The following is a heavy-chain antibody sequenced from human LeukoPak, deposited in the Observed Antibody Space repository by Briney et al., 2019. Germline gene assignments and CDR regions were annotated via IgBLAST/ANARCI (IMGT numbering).Heavy chain of an antibody. CDR1: GYTFTDYY. J-gene: IGHJ5*02. D-gene: IGHD1-7*01. Sequence: GASVKVSCKASGYTFTDYYMHWVRQAPGQGLEWMGWINPNSGGTNYAQKFQGRVTMTRDTSFSTAYMELSRLRSDDTAVYYCARDSHDWNYSGFDPWGQGTLVTVSS. CDR2: INPNSGGT. CDR3: ARDSHDWNYSGFDP. V-gene: IGHV1-2*02.